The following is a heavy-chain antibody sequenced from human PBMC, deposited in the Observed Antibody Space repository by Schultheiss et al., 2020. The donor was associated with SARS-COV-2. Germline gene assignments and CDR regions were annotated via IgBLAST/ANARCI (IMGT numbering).Heavy chain of an antibody. J-gene: IGHJ4*02. Sequence: GGSLRLSCAASGFTFSSYGMHWVRQAPGKGLEWVAVISYDGSNKYYADSVKGRFTISRDNSKNTLYLQMNSLRAEVTAVYYCARDLGSSSWYIGYWGQGTLVTVSS. CDR3: ARDLGSSSWYIGY. CDR1: GFTFSSYG. V-gene: IGHV3-30*03. CDR2: ISYDGSNK. D-gene: IGHD6-13*01.